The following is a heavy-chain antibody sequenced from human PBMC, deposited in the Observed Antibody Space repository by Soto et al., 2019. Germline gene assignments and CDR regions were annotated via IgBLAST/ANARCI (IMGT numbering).Heavy chain of an antibody. J-gene: IGHJ4*02. CDR2: IYYSGST. Sequence: SETLSLTCTVSGGSISSYYWSWIRQPPGKGLEWIGYIYYSGSTNYNPSLKSRVTISVDTSKNQFSLKLSSVTAADTAVYYCARANSSGWYYFDYWGQGTLVTVSS. CDR3: ARANSSGWYYFDY. V-gene: IGHV4-59*01. D-gene: IGHD6-19*01. CDR1: GGSISSYY.